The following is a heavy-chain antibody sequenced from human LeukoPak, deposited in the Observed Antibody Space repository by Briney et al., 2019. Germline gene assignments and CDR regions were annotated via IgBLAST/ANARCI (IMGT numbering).Heavy chain of an antibody. Sequence: ASVKVSCKASGYTFTGYYMHWVRQAPGQGLEWMGWINPNSGDTNYAQKFQGRVTVTRDTSISTAYMELSRLRSDDTAVYYCARVGSSGWYVHPTLDYWGQGTLLTVPS. D-gene: IGHD6-19*01. J-gene: IGHJ4*02. CDR2: INPNSGDT. CDR3: ARVGSSGWYVHPTLDY. CDR1: GYTFTGYY. V-gene: IGHV1-2*02.